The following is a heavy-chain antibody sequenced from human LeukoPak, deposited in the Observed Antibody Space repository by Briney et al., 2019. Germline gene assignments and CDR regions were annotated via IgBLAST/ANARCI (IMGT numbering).Heavy chain of an antibody. CDR3: ARVVGDYFDY. D-gene: IGHD1-26*01. CDR1: GGSISSGGYY. V-gene: IGHV4-31*03. Sequence: PSETLSLTCTVSGGSISSGGYYWGWLRQHPGKGPEWIGYIHHGGSTYYNPSLKSRVSISVDTSMNQFSLNLTSVTAADTAIYFCARVVGDYFDYWGQGTLVTVSS. J-gene: IGHJ4*02. CDR2: IHHGGST.